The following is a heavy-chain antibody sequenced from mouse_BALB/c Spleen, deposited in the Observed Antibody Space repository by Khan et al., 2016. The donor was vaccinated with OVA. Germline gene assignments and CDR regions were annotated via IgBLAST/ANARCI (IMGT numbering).Heavy chain of an antibody. CDR2: IDPSDSET. D-gene: IGHD2-2*01. Sequence: QVQLQQPGAELVRPGASVKLSCKASGYTFTSYWMNWVQQRPGQGLEWIGTIDPSDSETHYHQMFKDKATLTVDKSSSTPYMHLSSLTSEDTAIYYCTRREKYGYDRSWFAYWGQGTLFTVAA. CDR1: GYTFTSYW. J-gene: IGHJ3*01. CDR3: TRREKYGYDRSWFAY. V-gene: IGHV1-61*01.